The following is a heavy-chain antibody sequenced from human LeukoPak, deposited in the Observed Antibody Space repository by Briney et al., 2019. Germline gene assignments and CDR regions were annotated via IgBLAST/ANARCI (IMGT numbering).Heavy chain of an antibody. V-gene: IGHV1-2*02. CDR1: GYTFTGYY. D-gene: IGHD3-22*01. Sequence: ASVKVSCKASGYTFTGYYMHWVRQAPGQGLEWMGWINPDTGRTNYAQKFQGRVTMTRDTSITTAYMELTRLTSDDTAVYSCARGTYYDSSAYSGVRLFDYWGQGTLVTVSS. J-gene: IGHJ4*02. CDR2: INPDTGRT. CDR3: ARGTYYDSSAYSGVRLFDY.